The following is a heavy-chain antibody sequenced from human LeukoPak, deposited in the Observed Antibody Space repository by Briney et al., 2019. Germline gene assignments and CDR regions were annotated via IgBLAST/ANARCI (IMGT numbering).Heavy chain of an antibody. Sequence: RPSETLSLTRAVYGGSFSGYYWSWIRQPPGKGLEWIGEINHSGSTNYNPSLKSRVTISVDTSKNQFSLKLSSVTAADTAVYYCARHSGSYSVKFGYFDYWGQGTLVTVSS. J-gene: IGHJ4*02. CDR2: INHSGST. CDR3: ARHSGSYSVKFGYFDY. D-gene: IGHD1-26*01. CDR1: GGSFSGYY. V-gene: IGHV4-34*01.